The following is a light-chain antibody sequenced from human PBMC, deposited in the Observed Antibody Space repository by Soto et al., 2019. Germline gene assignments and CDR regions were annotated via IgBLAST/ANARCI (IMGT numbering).Light chain of an antibody. CDR2: AAS. CDR1: QSVDRY. V-gene: IGKV3-15*01. CDR3: QQYNNWPT. Sequence: EVVLTQSPDTLSLSPGETATLSCRASQSVDRYVAWYQQKVGQAPRLLIYAASTRATGIPARFSGSGSVTEFTLTISSLQSEDFAVYYCQQYNNWPTLGQGTRLEIK. J-gene: IGKJ5*01.